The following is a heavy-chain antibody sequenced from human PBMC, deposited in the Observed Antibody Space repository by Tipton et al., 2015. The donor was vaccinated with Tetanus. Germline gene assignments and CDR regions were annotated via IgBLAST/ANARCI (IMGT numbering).Heavy chain of an antibody. J-gene: IGHJ4*02. CDR3: ARIYDFWSGYYSDH. D-gene: IGHD3-3*01. CDR1: GGSIDSSNYY. Sequence: GLVKPSETLSLTCSVSGGSIDSSNYYWAWVRQPPGKGLEWIGSVYNSGGTYYNPSLKSRVTISVDTSKNQFSLKLSSVTAADTAVYYCARIYDFWSGYYSDHWGQGTLVTVSS. CDR2: VYNSGGT. V-gene: IGHV4-39*01.